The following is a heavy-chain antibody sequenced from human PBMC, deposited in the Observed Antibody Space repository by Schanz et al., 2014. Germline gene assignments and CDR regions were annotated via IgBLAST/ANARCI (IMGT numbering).Heavy chain of an antibody. J-gene: IGHJ3*01. V-gene: IGHV3-48*01. Sequence: EVQLLESGGDLVKPGGSLRLSCEASGFTFSNYGMNWVRQAPEKGLEWVSYISSSSSTIYYADSVKGRFTISRDNAKNSLYLQMNSLRAEDTGVYYCARGREVVAKIFDVWGQGTMVTVSS. CDR2: ISSSSSTI. CDR1: GFTFSNYG. D-gene: IGHD3-22*01. CDR3: ARGREVVAKIFDV.